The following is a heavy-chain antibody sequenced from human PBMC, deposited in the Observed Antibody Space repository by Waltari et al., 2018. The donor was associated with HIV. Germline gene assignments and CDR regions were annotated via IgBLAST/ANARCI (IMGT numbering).Heavy chain of an antibody. CDR3: AKLNTGSED. CDR2: IVGIGATI. J-gene: IGHJ4*02. V-gene: IGHV3-23*01. D-gene: IGHD3-10*01. CDR1: GFSFSNYG. Sequence: EVQLLESGGGLVQPGGSLRLSCAASGFSFSNYGMSWVRQAPGRGLEWVSSIVGIGATIYYADSVKGRFTISRDNSRNILYLQMNSLRAEDTALYFCAKLNTGSEDWGQGTLVTVSS.